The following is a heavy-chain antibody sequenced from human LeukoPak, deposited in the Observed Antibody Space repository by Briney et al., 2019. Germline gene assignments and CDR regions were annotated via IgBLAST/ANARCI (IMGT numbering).Heavy chain of an antibody. J-gene: IGHJ5*02. V-gene: IGHV3-30*04. D-gene: IGHD6-13*01. CDR1: GFTFSSYA. CDR3: AGVDSSSAFDP. Sequence: GGALRLSCAASGFTFSSYAMSWVRQAPGKGLEWVAVISYDGSNKYYADSVKGRFTISRDNSKNTLYLQMNSLRAEDTAVYYCAGVDSSSAFDPWGQGTLVTVSS. CDR2: ISYDGSNK.